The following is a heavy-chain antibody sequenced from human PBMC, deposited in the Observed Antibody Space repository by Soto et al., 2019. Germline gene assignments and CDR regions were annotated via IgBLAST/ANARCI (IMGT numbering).Heavy chain of an antibody. CDR2: ISSSRSYI. D-gene: IGHD1-26*01. Sequence: GGSLRLSCTVSGFTFDDYGMGWVRLAPGKGLEWVSSISSSRSYIYYADSVKGRFTISRDNAKNSLYLQMNSLRAEDTAVYYCARGFRWEQYYFDYWGQGTLVTVSS. J-gene: IGHJ4*02. CDR1: GFTFDDYG. CDR3: ARGFRWEQYYFDY. V-gene: IGHV3-21*01.